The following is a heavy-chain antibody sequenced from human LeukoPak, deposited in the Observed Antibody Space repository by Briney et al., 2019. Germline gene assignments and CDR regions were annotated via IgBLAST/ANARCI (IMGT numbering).Heavy chain of an antibody. D-gene: IGHD2-2*01. Sequence: ASVKVSCKASGYTFTSYDINWVRQAPGQGLGWMGWMNPDSGNIGFARKFRDRVSVTTNMSMTTDYMELFGLTSEDTAVYYCARAIRNQLLSEYWGQGTLITVSS. CDR3: ARAIRNQLLSEY. V-gene: IGHV1-8*01. CDR2: MNPDSGNI. J-gene: IGHJ4*02. CDR1: GYTFTSYD.